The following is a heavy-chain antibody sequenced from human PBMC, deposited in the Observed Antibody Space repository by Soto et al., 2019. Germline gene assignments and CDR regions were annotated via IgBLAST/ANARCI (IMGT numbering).Heavy chain of an antibody. V-gene: IGHV4-34*01. CDR3: AREEDILTGLSPLQMDV. CDR2: INHSGST. D-gene: IGHD3-9*01. CDR1: GGSFSGYY. J-gene: IGHJ6*04. Sequence: ASETLSLTCAVYGGSFSGYYWSWIRQPPGKGLEWIGEINHSGSTNYNPSLKSRVTISVDTSKNQFSLKLSSVTAADTAVYYCAREEDILTGLSPLQMDVWGKGTTVTVSS.